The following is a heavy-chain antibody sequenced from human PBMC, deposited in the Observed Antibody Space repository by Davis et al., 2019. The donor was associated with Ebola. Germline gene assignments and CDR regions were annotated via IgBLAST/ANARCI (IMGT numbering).Heavy chain of an antibody. V-gene: IGHV4-39*01. Sequence: SETLSLTCTVSGGSISSSSYYWGWIRQPPGKGLEWIGSIYYSGSTYYNPSLKSRVTISVDTSKNQFSLKLSSVTAADTAVYYCARRVRVSSLHFDYWGQGTLVTVSS. D-gene: IGHD6-13*01. CDR3: ARRVRVSSLHFDY. CDR2: IYYSGST. CDR1: GGSISSSSYY. J-gene: IGHJ4*02.